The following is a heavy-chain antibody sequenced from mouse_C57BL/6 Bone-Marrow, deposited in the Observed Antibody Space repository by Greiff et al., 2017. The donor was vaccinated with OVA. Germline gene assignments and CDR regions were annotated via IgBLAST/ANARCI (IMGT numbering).Heavy chain of an antibody. J-gene: IGHJ1*03. CDR1: GYTFTSYG. V-gene: IGHV1-81*01. CDR3: ARFYYSWYFDV. CDR2: IYPRSGNT. D-gene: IGHD1-1*01. Sequence: VQVVESGAELARPGASVKLSCKASGYTFTSYGISWVKQRTGQGLEWIGEIYPRSGNTYYNEKFKGKATLTADKSSSTAYMELRSLTSEDSAVYFCARFYYSWYFDVWGTGTTVTVSS.